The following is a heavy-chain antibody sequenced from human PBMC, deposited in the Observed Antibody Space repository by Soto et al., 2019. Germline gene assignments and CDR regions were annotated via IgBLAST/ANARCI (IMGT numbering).Heavy chain of an antibody. Sequence: QVQLVQSGAEVKKPGSSVKVSCKASGGTFSNYAISWVRQAPGQGLEWVGGIIPIFGTANYAQKFQGRVTITADESTSTAYMERSSLRSEDTAVYYCARSNMVYSSSEDTFDIWGQGTMVTVSS. CDR2: IIPIFGTA. CDR1: GGTFSNYA. CDR3: ARSNMVYSSSEDTFDI. V-gene: IGHV1-69*01. J-gene: IGHJ3*02. D-gene: IGHD6-6*01.